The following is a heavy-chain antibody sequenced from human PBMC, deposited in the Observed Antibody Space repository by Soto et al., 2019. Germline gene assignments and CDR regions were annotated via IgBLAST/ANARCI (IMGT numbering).Heavy chain of an antibody. J-gene: IGHJ5*02. CDR2: IYYSGST. CDR1: GGSISSYY. CDR3: ARSFRSRYGSGSYSWFDP. V-gene: IGHV4-59*01. D-gene: IGHD3-10*01. Sequence: SETLSLTCTVSGGSISSYYWSWIRQPPGKGLEWIGYIYYSGSTNYNPSLKSRVTISVDTSKNQFSLKLSSVTAADTAVYYCARSFRSRYGSGSYSWFDPWGQGTLVTVSS.